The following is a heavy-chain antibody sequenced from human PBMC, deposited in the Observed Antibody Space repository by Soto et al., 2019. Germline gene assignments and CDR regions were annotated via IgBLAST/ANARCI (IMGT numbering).Heavy chain of an antibody. V-gene: IGHV3-73*02. CDR2: IRSKVPYAT. D-gene: IGHD2-2*01. CDR3: IRCLESSTIWYVDY. CDR1: GFTFSAAT. J-gene: IGHJ4*02. Sequence: EVQLVESGGGLVQPGGSLKLSCAASGFTFSAATLHWVRQAPGKGLEWVGRIRSKVPYATVDAASVQGRFAISRDDSKNTSYLLMSSLKVEDTAVYYWIRCLESSTIWYVDYWGQGTLVTVSS.